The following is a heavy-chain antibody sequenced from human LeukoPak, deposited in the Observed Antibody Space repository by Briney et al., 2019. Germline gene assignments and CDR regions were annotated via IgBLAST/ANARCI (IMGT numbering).Heavy chain of an antibody. Sequence: GGSLRLSCAASGFTFSTYAMSWVRQAPGKGPEWVSSISGSGGSKYYANSVKDRLTISRDNSRSTLYLQMDSLRAEDTAVYYCAKDRSGGSGTLFPVFDFWGQGTLVTVSS. J-gene: IGHJ4*02. CDR1: GFTFSTYA. D-gene: IGHD3-10*01. CDR3: AKDRSGGSGTLFPVFDF. CDR2: ISGSGGSK. V-gene: IGHV3-23*01.